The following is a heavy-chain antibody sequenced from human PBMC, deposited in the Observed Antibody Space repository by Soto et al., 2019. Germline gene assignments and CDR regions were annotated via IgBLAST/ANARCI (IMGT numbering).Heavy chain of an antibody. D-gene: IGHD6-13*01. Sequence: SETLSLTCAVSGGSISSGGYSWSWIRQPPGKGLEWIGYIYYSGHTNHNPSLKSRVTISVDTSKNQFSLKLSSVTAADTAVYYCARGIATTEMDVWGQGTTVTVSS. CDR3: ARGIATTEMDV. J-gene: IGHJ6*02. V-gene: IGHV4-61*08. CDR1: GGSISSGGYS. CDR2: IYYSGHT.